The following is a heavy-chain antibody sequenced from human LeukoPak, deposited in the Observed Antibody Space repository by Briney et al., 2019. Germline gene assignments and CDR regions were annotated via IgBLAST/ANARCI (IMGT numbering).Heavy chain of an antibody. J-gene: IGHJ4*02. CDR3: ARDRARVEGQLGSFDY. CDR1: GFTFSSSW. Sequence: GGSLRLSCAASGFTFSSSWMSWVRQAPGKGLEWVANIKQDGSEKYYVDSMKGRFTISRDNAKNSLYLQMDSLRAEDTAVYYCARDRARVEGQLGSFDYWGQGTLVTVSS. CDR2: IKQDGSEK. V-gene: IGHV3-7*04. D-gene: IGHD5-18*01.